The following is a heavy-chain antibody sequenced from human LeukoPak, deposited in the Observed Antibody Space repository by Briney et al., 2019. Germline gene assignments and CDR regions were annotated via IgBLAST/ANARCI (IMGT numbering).Heavy chain of an antibody. CDR2: ISYDGSNK. CDR3: AREVLLWFGEFDY. CDR1: GFTFSSYA. V-gene: IGHV3-30-3*01. D-gene: IGHD3-10*01. J-gene: IGHJ4*02. Sequence: GRSLRLSCAASGFTFSSYAIHWVRQAPGKGLEWVAVISYDGSNKYYADSVKGRFTISRDNSKNTLYLQMNSLRAEDTAVYYCAREVLLWFGEFDYWGQGTLVTVSS.